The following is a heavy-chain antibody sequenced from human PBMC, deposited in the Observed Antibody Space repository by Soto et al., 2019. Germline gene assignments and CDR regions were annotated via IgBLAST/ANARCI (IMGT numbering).Heavy chain of an antibody. V-gene: IGHV4-30-4*01. Sequence: SETLSLTCTVSGGSISSGDYYWSWIRQPPGKGLEWIGYIYYSGSTYYNPSLKSRVTISVDTSKNQFSLKLSSVTAADTAVYYCARAVTGLGLANWFAPWGQGTLVTVSS. CDR2: IYYSGST. CDR3: ARAVTGLGLANWFAP. D-gene: IGHD1-7*01. CDR1: GGSISSGDYY. J-gene: IGHJ5*02.